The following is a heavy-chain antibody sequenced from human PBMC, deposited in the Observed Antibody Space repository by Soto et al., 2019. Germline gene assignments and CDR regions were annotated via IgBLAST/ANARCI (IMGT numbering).Heavy chain of an antibody. V-gene: IGHV4-39*01. CDR1: GGSIRSGNYF. D-gene: IGHD3-10*01. Sequence: PSETLSLTCTVSGGSIRSGNYFWAWIRQSPGTGLEWIGIIHPSGATYYNPSVESGLTISVDTSRNQFSLTMNSVVAADTAVYYCARQAGAGTAYDFFDFWGQGTLVTVSS. J-gene: IGHJ4*02. CDR3: ARQAGAGTAYDFFDF. CDR2: IHPSGAT.